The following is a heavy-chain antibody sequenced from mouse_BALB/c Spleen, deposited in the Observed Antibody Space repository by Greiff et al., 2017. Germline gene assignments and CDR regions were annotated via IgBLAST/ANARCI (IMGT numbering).Heavy chain of an antibody. CDR2: IRLKSDNYAT. D-gene: IGHD2-4*01. CDR1: GFTFSSYW. CDR3: TLSTMITKNWYFDV. J-gene: IGHJ1*01. V-gene: IGHV6-6*02. Sequence: EVQLVESGGGLVQPGGSMKLSCVASGFTFSSYWMSWVRQSPEKGLEWVAEIRLKSDNYATHYAESVKGKFTISRDDSKSRLYLQMNSLRAEDTGIYYCTLSTMITKNWYFDVWGAGTTVTVSS.